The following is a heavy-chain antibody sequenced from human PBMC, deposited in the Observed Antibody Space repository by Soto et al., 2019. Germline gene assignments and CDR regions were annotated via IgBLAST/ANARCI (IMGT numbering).Heavy chain of an antibody. V-gene: IGHV4-31*01. CDR3: ATALETPPSVRVVVPYFFDT. CDR2: MYYSGSI. Sequence: QVQLQESGPGLVKPSQTLSLTCTVSGGSISGGASYWGWIRQRPGKGLEWIGYMYYSGSIYYNPSPNGQGMLSSDTSKNPFSPSVSSVSAADTALSYCATALETPPSVRVVVPYFFDTWGQGTLVTVSS. CDR1: GGSISGGASY. D-gene: IGHD3-3*01. J-gene: IGHJ4*02.